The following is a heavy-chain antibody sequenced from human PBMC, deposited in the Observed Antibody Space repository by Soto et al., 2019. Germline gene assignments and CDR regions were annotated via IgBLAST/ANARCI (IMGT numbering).Heavy chain of an antibody. J-gene: IGHJ4*02. CDR3: AKGQGYYYDASGYTFDY. V-gene: IGHV3-23*01. Sequence: EVQLLESGGDLVQPGGSPRLSCAASGFTFSNYAMSWFRQAPGKGLEWVSAISGSAINTYYADSVRGRFTISRDNSKNTLYLQMNHLRAEDTAVYSCAKGQGYYYDASGYTFDYWGQGTLVTVSS. D-gene: IGHD3-22*01. CDR2: ISGSAINT. CDR1: GFTFSNYA.